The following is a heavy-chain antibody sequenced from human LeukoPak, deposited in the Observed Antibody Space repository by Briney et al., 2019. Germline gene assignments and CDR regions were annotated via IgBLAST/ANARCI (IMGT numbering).Heavy chain of an antibody. D-gene: IGHD3-22*01. CDR2: ISSSSSTI. CDR3: ARDRYYDSSGYAY. Sequence: GGSLRLSCAASGFTFSSYEMIWVRQAPGKGLEWVSYISSSSSTIYYADSVKGRFTISRDNAKNSLYLQMNSLRDEDTAVYYCARDRYYDSSGYAYWGQGTLVTVSS. CDR1: GFTFSSYE. V-gene: IGHV3-48*02. J-gene: IGHJ4*02.